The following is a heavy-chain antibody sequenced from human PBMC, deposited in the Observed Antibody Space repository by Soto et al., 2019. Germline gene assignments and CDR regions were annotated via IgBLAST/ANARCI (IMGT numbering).Heavy chain of an antibody. J-gene: IGHJ4*01. Sequence: EVQLLESGGGLVQPGGSLRLSCAASGFTFNTYDMSWVRQAPGTGLEWVSSIATTGVTTFYADSVRGRFTLSRDNSKNTLFLLITTLIAHATAIFYCVRPSGLWGHGTLVTVSS. D-gene: IGHD3-10*01. V-gene: IGHV3-23*01. CDR3: VRPSGL. CDR2: IATTGVTT. CDR1: GFTFNTYD.